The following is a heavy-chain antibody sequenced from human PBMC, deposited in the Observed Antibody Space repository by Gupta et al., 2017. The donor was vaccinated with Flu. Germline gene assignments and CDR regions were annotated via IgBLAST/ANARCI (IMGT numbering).Heavy chain of an antibody. J-gene: IGHJ5*02. D-gene: IGHD2-8*01. CDR3: AGVRYQLLMSP. V-gene: IGHV4-34*01. CDR2: INYGGST. Sequence: RWGVQRPKGGLEWIGEINYGGSTNYNPCVKRRGTISVDTSRNQFALKLRSLTAADTAVYDCAGVRYQLLMSPWGQGTLVTVSS.